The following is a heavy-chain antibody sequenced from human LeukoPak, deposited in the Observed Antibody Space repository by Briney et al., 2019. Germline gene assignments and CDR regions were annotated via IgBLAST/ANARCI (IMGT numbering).Heavy chain of an antibody. CDR1: GGSFSGYY. CDR2: INHSGST. CDR3: ARDDYGGTAY. V-gene: IGHV4-34*01. Sequence: PSETLSLTCAVYGGSFSGYYWSWIRQPPGKGLEWIGEINHSGSTNYNPSLKSRVTISVDTSKNQFPLKLSSVTAADTAVYYCARDDYGGTAYWGQGTLVTVSS. D-gene: IGHD4/OR15-4a*01. J-gene: IGHJ4*02.